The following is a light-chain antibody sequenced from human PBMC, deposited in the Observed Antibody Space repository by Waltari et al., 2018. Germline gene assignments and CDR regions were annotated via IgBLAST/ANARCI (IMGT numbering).Light chain of an antibody. CDR1: QSISIY. Sequence: DIQMTQSPSSLSASVGDRVTITCRASQSISIYLNWYQQKPGKAPKILIYAASSLPSGVPSRFSGSGSGTDFTLTISSLQPVDFATYYCQQSYSTPWTFGQGTKV. CDR3: QQSYSTPWT. CDR2: AAS. V-gene: IGKV1-39*01. J-gene: IGKJ1*01.